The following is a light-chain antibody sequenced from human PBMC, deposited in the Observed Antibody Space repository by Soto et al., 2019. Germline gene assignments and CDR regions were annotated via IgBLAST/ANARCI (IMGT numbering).Light chain of an antibody. V-gene: IGLV2-23*02. Sequence: QSALTQPASVSGSPGQSIAISCSETSSDVGDYKSVSWYQHHPGKLPKLVIFEVSNRPSGVSNRFSGSKSGNTASLTISGLQAEDEADYYCCSYAGSSTWVFGGGTKLTVL. CDR2: EVS. CDR1: SSDVGDYKS. CDR3: CSYAGSSTWV. J-gene: IGLJ3*02.